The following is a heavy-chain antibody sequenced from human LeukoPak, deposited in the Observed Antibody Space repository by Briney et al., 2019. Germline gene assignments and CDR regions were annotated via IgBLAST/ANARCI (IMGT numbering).Heavy chain of an antibody. CDR2: ISGSGGST. CDR1: GFTFDDYA. J-gene: IGHJ4*02. Sequence: PGGSLRLSCAASGFTFDDYAMSWVRQAPGKGLEWVSAISGSGGSTYYADSVKGRFTISRDNSKNTLYLQMNSLRAEDTAVYYCATDQEGYSYGAPFDYWGQGTLVTVSS. V-gene: IGHV3-23*01. D-gene: IGHD5-18*01. CDR3: ATDQEGYSYGAPFDY.